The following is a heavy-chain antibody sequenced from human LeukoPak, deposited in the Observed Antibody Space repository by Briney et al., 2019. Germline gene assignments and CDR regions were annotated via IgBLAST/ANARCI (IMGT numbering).Heavy chain of an antibody. J-gene: IGHJ6*02. D-gene: IGHD4-23*01. CDR2: ISGSGGST. CDR1: GFTFSNYA. V-gene: IGHV3-23*01. Sequence: GGSLRLSCAASGFTFSNYAMSWVRQAPGKGLVWVSTISGSGGSTYYADSVKGRFTISRDNAKNSLYLQMNSLRAEDTAVYYCARASFGGRYYYYGMDVWGQGTTVTVSS. CDR3: ARASFGGRYYYYGMDV.